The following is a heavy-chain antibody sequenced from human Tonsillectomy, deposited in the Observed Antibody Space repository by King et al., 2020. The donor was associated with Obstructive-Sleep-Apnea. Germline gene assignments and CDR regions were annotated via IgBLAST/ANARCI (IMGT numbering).Heavy chain of an antibody. Sequence: EVQLVESGGGLVKPGGSLRLSCVASGFSFSGAWMSWVRQASGKGLEWIGRIKSRSDGGAIEDAAVVKGRFTISRDDSKDTLCLQMNSLKIDDTAVYFCCVGAKRRAMDVWGQGTTVTVSS. CDR2: IKSRSDGGAI. CDR1: GFSFSGAW. D-gene: IGHD1-26*01. CDR3: CVGAKRRAMDV. J-gene: IGHJ6*02. V-gene: IGHV3-15*01.